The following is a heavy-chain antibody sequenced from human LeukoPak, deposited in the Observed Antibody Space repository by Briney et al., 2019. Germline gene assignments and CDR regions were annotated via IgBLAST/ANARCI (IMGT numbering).Heavy chain of an antibody. CDR2: IYFIGST. J-gene: IGHJ4*02. D-gene: IGHD3-22*01. Sequence: SETLSLTCNVSGGSISSSSYYWGWIRQPPGKGLEWIGSIYFIGSTYYNPSLKSRVTISVDTSKNQFSLKLSSVNAADTAVYYCAGSPYYYDSGGYHFDFWGQGTLVTVSS. CDR3: AGSPYYYDSGGYHFDF. V-gene: IGHV4-39*01. CDR1: GGSISSSSYY.